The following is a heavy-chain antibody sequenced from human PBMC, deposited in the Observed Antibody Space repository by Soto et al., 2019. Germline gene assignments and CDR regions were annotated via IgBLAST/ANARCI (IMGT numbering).Heavy chain of an antibody. V-gene: IGHV1-2*04. CDR1: GYTFTSSG. CDR3: ARDMGYCSGGSCRPTLGRKNWFDP. CDR2: IHPNSGGT. D-gene: IGHD2-15*01. J-gene: IGHJ5*02. Sequence: GASVKVSCKASGYTFTSSGISWVRQAPGQGLEWMGWIHPNSGGTNYAQKFQGWVTMTRDTSISTAYMELSRLRSDDTAVYYCARDMGYCSGGSCRPTLGRKNWFDPWGQGTLVTVSS.